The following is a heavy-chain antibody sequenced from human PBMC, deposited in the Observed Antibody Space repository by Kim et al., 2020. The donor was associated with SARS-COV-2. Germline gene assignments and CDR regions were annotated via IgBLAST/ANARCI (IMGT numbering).Heavy chain of an antibody. Sequence: SVEGRLTSTRDNSTNTLYLQMNSLRAEETAVYYCAKDRRSSSWYTYYFDYWGQGTLVTVSS. V-gene: IGHV3-23*01. J-gene: IGHJ4*02. D-gene: IGHD6-13*01. CDR3: AKDRRSSSWYTYYFDY.